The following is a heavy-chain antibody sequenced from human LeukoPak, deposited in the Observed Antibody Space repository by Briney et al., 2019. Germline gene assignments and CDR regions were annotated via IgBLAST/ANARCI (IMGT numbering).Heavy chain of an antibody. Sequence: SETLSLTCTVSGGSISSGDYYWSWIRQPPGKGLEWIGYIYYSGSTNYNPSLKSRVTMSVDTSKNQFSLKLSSVTAADTAVYYCARGGGRSSSSSWNVGVYSYGGYYFDYWGQGTLVTVSS. J-gene: IGHJ4*02. CDR2: IYYSGST. CDR3: ARGGGRSSSSSWNVGVYSYGGYYFDY. CDR1: GGSISSGDYY. V-gene: IGHV4-61*08. D-gene: IGHD6-13*01.